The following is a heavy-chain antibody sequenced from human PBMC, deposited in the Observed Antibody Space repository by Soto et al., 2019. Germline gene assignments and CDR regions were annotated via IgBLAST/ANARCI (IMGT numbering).Heavy chain of an antibody. V-gene: IGHV4-34*01. CDR3: ATAYNSSWYRYYYYYCMDF. CDR2: INHSGST. D-gene: IGHD6-13*01. CDR1: GGSFSGYY. J-gene: IGHJ6*01. Sequence: LETLSLTGAVYGGSFSGYYCSWIRQPPWKGLEWIGEINHSGSTNYNPSLKSRVTISVDTSKNQFSLKLSSVTAADTAVYYCATAYNSSWYRYYYYYCMDFPGQWT.